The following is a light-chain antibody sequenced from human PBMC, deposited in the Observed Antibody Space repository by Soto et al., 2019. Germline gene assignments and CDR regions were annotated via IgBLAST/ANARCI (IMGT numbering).Light chain of an antibody. V-gene: IGLV2-14*01. CDR2: EVS. CDR1: SSDVGGYHY. Sequence: QSVLAQPAPVSGSPGQSITISCTGTSSDVGGYHYVSWYQQHPGKAPKLMIYEVSNRPSGVSNRFSGSKSGNTASLTISGLQAEDEADYYCSSYTSSTTRVFGTGTKVTVL. J-gene: IGLJ1*01. CDR3: SSYTSSTTRV.